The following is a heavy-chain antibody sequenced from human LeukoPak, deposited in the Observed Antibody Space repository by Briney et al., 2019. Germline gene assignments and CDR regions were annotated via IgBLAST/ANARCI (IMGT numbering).Heavy chain of an antibody. D-gene: IGHD1-26*01. CDR1: GGTFSSYA. CDR2: IIPILGIA. J-gene: IGHJ4*02. CDR3: ASPRGGYNIFDY. V-gene: IGHV1-69*04. Sequence: VASVKVSCKASGGTFSSYAISWVRQAPGQGLEWMGRIIPILGIANYAQKFQGRVTITADKSTSTAYMELSSLRSEDTAVYYCASPRGGYNIFDYWGQGTLVTASS.